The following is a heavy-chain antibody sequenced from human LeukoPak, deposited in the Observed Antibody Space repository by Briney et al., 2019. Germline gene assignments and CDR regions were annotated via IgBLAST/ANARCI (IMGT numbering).Heavy chain of an antibody. CDR3: ARDNNWNYQLDP. CDR2: IYTSGST. CDR1: CCSISSYY. V-gene: IGHV4-4*07. Sequence: SETLSLTCTVSCCSISSYYWSWIRQPAGKGLEWIGRIYTSGSTNYNPSLKSRVTMSVDTSKNQFFLKLSSVTAADTAVYYCARDNNWNYQLDPWGQGTLVTVSS. J-gene: IGHJ5*02. D-gene: IGHD1-7*01.